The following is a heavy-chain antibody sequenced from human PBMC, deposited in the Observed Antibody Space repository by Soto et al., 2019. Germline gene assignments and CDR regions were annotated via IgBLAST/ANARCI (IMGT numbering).Heavy chain of an antibody. D-gene: IGHD6-6*01. V-gene: IGHV4-34*01. CDR3: ARGRQLGGFRYYYYYGMDV. Sequence: SETLSLTCAVYGGSFSGYYWSWIRQPPGKGLEWIGEINHSGSTNYNPSLKSRVTISVDTSKNQFSLKLSSVTAADTAVYYCARGRQLGGFRYYYYYGMDVWGQGTTVTVSS. CDR1: GGSFSGYY. CDR2: INHSGST. J-gene: IGHJ6*02.